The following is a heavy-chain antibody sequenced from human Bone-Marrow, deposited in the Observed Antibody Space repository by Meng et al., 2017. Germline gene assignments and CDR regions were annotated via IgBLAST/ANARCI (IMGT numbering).Heavy chain of an antibody. V-gene: IGHV3-9*01. J-gene: IGHJ4*02. CDR1: GFTFDDYA. CDR2: SSWNSGSI. Sequence: GGSLRLSCAASGFTFDDYAMHWVRQAPGKGLEWVSGSSWNSGSIGYADSVKGRFTISRDNAKNSLYLQRNSLRAEDTALYYCAKDSGRAAAGLDYWGQGTLVTVSS. D-gene: IGHD6-13*01. CDR3: AKDSGRAAAGLDY.